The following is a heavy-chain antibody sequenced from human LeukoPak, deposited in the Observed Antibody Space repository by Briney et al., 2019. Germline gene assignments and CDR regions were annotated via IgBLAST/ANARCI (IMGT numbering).Heavy chain of an antibody. J-gene: IGHJ5*02. Sequence: GGSLRLSCAASGFTFSSYSMNWVRQAPGKGLEWVSSISSSSSYIYYADSVKGRFTISRDNAKNTLYLQMNSLRAEDTAVYYCAKHFLLWFGESGWFDPWGQGALVTVSS. CDR2: ISSSSSYI. CDR3: AKHFLLWFGESGWFDP. CDR1: GFTFSSYS. V-gene: IGHV3-21*04. D-gene: IGHD3-10*01.